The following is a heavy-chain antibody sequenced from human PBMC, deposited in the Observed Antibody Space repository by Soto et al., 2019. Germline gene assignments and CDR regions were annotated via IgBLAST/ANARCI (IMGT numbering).Heavy chain of an antibody. CDR1: GYTFTSYG. CDR3: ARIAAAGTLRDYYYYYGMDV. V-gene: IGHV1-18*01. Sequence: GASVKVSCKASGYTFTSYGISWVRQAPGQGLEWMGWISAYNGNTNYAQKLQGRVTMTTDTSTSTAYMELRSLRSDDTAVYYCARIAAAGTLRDYYYYYGMDVWGQGTTVTVSS. J-gene: IGHJ6*02. CDR2: ISAYNGNT. D-gene: IGHD6-13*01.